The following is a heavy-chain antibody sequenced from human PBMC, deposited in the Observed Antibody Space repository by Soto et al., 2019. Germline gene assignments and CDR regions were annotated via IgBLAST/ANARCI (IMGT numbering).Heavy chain of an antibody. Sequence: ASVKVSCKASGYTFTGYYVHWVRQAPGQGLERMGWINPFSGGTNYAQKFQGRVTVTRDTSISTAYMELSRLRSDDTAVYYCARDYRAPRVVVIDYWGQGTLVTVSS. D-gene: IGHD3-22*01. CDR1: GYTFTGYY. J-gene: IGHJ4*02. CDR2: INPFSGGT. CDR3: ARDYRAPRVVVIDY. V-gene: IGHV1-2*02.